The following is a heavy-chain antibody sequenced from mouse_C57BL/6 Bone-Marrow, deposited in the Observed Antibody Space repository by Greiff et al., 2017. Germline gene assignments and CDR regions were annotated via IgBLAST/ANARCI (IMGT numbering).Heavy chain of an antibody. CDR3: ASPRIYYDYDGFMDY. V-gene: IGHV1-77*01. Sequence: VQLQQSGAELVKPGASVKISCKASGYTFTDYYINWVKQRPGQGLEWIGKIGPGSGSTYYNEKFKGKATLTADKSSRTAYMQLSSLTSEDSAVYFCASPRIYYDYDGFMDYWGQGTSVTVSS. D-gene: IGHD2-4*01. CDR1: GYTFTDYY. J-gene: IGHJ4*01. CDR2: IGPGSGST.